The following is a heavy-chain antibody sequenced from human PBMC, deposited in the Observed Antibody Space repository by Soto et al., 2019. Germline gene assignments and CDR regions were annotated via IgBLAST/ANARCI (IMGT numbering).Heavy chain of an antibody. D-gene: IGHD3-22*01. CDR1: GFSFSSYS. J-gene: IGHJ4*02. V-gene: IGHV3-48*02. CDR3: ARVYYYDRSALLHY. Sequence: GGSLRLSCAASGFSFSSYSMNWVRQAPGKGPEWVSYITISSNDIQYADSVTGRFTIYRDNAKNSLYLQMNSLRDEDTAVYYCARVYYYDRSALLHYWGQGTLVTVSS. CDR2: ITISSNDI.